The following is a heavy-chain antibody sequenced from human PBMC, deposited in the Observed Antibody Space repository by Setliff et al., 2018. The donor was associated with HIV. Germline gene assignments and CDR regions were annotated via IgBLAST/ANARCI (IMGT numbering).Heavy chain of an antibody. V-gene: IGHV4-4*09. CDR3: ARATRTIFGVVYFDY. J-gene: IGHJ4*02. Sequence: SETLSLTCTVSGGSSNSYYWSWIRQPPGKGLEWIGYIYTSGGTKYNPSLKSRVTISVDTSKNQFSLKLNSVTAADTAVYYCARATRTIFGVVYFDYWGQGTLVTVSS. D-gene: IGHD3-3*01. CDR2: IYTSGGT. CDR1: GGSSNSYY.